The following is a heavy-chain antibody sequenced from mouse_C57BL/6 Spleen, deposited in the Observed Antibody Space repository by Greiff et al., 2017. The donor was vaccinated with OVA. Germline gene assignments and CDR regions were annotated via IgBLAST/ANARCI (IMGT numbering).Heavy chain of an antibody. V-gene: IGHV5-16*01. CDR2: INYDGSST. J-gene: IGHJ3*01. CDR3: ARVDYGYDEAWFAY. CDR1: GFTFSDYY. D-gene: IGHD2-2*01. Sequence: EVMLVESEGGLVQPGSSMKLSCTASGFTFSDYYMAWVRQVPEKGLEWVANINYDGSSTYYLDSLKSRFIISRDNAKNILYLQMSSLKSEDTATYYCARVDYGYDEAWFAYWGQGTLVTVSA.